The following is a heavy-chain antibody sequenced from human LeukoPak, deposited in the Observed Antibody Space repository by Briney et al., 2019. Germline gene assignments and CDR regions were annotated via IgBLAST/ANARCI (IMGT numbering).Heavy chain of an antibody. CDR3: ARDRTRVVPAGYYYYYYMDV. D-gene: IGHD2-2*01. V-gene: IGHV1-69*13. Sequence: SVKVSCKASGGTFSSYAISWVRQAPGQGLEWMGGIIPIFGTANYAQKFQGRVTITADESTSTAYMELSSLRSEDTAVYYCARDRTRVVPAGYYYYYYMDVWGKGTTVTVSS. J-gene: IGHJ6*03. CDR1: GGTFSSYA. CDR2: IIPIFGTA.